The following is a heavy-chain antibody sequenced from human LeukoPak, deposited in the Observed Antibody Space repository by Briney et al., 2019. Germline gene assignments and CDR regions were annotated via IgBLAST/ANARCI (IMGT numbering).Heavy chain of an antibody. CDR2: IYHSGNT. CDR1: GYSISTSYY. D-gene: IGHD3-22*01. CDR3: ARVAADAWYYYDSSGYYYVDY. V-gene: IGHV4-38-2*02. Sequence: SETLSLTCTVSGYSISTSYYWGWIRQPPGKGLEWIGSIYHSGNTYYNPSLKSRVTISVDTSKNQFSLKLSSVTAADTAVYYCARVAADAWYYYDSSGYYYVDYWGQGTLVTVSS. J-gene: IGHJ4*02.